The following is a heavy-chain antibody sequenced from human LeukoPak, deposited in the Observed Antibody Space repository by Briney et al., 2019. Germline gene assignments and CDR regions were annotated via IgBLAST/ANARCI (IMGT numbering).Heavy chain of an antibody. D-gene: IGHD3-22*01. V-gene: IGHV3-23*01. CDR3: AKRGVVIRVILVGFHKEAYYFDS. CDR1: GITLNNYG. CDR2: ISDSGGRT. J-gene: IGHJ4*02. Sequence: GGSLRLSCAVSGITLNNYGMSWVRQAPGKGLECVAGISDSGGRTNYADSVKGRFTISSDNPKNTLYLQMNSLRAEDTAVYFCAKRGVVIRVILVGFHKEAYYFDSWGQGALVTVSS.